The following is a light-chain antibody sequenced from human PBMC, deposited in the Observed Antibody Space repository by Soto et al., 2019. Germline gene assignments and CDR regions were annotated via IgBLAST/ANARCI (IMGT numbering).Light chain of an antibody. CDR3: QQRSNWPLT. V-gene: IGKV3-11*01. Sequence: EIVLAQSPATLSLSPGERATLSCRASQSVSSYLAWYQQKPGQAPRLLIHDASNRATGIPARFSGSGSGTDFSLTISSLEHEDSAVYYCQQRSNWPLTFGGGTKVDIK. CDR2: DAS. J-gene: IGKJ4*01. CDR1: QSVSSY.